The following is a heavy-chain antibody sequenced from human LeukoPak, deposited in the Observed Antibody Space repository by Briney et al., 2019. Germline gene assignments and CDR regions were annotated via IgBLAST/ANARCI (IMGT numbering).Heavy chain of an antibody. CDR3: ARRTPGYCSGGSCYGFQH. CDR2: IGTSSTTI. D-gene: IGHD2-15*01. CDR1: GFTFSSYT. V-gene: IGHV3-48*01. Sequence: GGSLRLSCAASGFTFSSYTMNWVRQPPGKGLEWVSNIGTSSTTIYYADSVKGRFTISRDNAKNSLYLQMNSLRAEDTAVYYCARRTPGYCSGGSCYGFQHWGQGTLVTVSS. J-gene: IGHJ1*01.